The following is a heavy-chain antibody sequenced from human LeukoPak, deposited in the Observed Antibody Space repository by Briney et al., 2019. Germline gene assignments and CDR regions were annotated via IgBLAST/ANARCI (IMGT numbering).Heavy chain of an antibody. CDR2: IYHSGST. CDR3: ARDRLYVGDYGLDY. J-gene: IGHJ4*02. V-gene: IGHV4-38-2*02. D-gene: IGHD4-17*01. CDR1: GYSISSGFY. Sequence: SETLSLTCTVSGYSISSGFYWGWIRQPPGKGLEWIGSIYHSGSTYYNPSLKSRVTISVDTSKNQFSLKLSSVTAADTAVYYCARDRLYVGDYGLDYWGQGTLVTVSS.